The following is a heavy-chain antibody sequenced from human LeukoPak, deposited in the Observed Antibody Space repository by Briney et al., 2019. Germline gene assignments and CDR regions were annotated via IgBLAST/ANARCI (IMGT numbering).Heavy chain of an antibody. J-gene: IGHJ4*02. CDR3: ARVHGGYDILTGSFDY. CDR2: ISSSSSYI. CDR1: GFTFSSYS. V-gene: IGHV3-21*01. Sequence: GGSLRLSCAASGFTFSSYSMNWVRQAPGKGLEWVSSISSSSSYIYYAYSVKGRFTISRDNAKNSLYLQMNSLRAEDTAVYYCARVHGGYDILTGSFDYWGQGTLVTVSS. D-gene: IGHD3-9*01.